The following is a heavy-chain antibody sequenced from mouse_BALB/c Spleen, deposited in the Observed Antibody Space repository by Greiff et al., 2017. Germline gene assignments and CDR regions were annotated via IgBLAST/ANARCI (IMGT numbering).Heavy chain of an antibody. J-gene: IGHJ4*01. V-gene: IGHV3-6*02. CDR1: GYSITSGYY. CDR3: ARGGYGAMDY. CDR2: ISYDGSN. Sequence: EVKLMESGPGLVKPSQSLSLTCSVTGYSITSGYYWNWIRQFPGNKLEWMGYISYDGSNNYNPSLKNRISITRDTSKNQFFLKLNSVTTEDTATYYCARGGYGAMDYWGQGTSVTVSS. D-gene: IGHD1-1*02.